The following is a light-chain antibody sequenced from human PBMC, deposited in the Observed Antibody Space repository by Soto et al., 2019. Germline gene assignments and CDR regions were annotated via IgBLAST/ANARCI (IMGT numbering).Light chain of an antibody. J-gene: IGLJ2*01. CDR2: DVS. V-gene: IGLV2-14*01. CDR3: SSYTSSSTLVV. CDR1: SSDVGGYNH. Sequence: QSALTQPASVSGSPGQSITISCTGTSSDVGGYNHVSWYQQHPGKAPKLMIYDVSSRPSGVSNRFSGSKSGNTASLTISGLQADDEADYYCSSYTSSSTLVVFGGGTQLTVL.